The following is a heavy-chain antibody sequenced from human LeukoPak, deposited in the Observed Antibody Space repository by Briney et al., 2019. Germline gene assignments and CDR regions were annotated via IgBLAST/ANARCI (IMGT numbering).Heavy chain of an antibody. CDR2: ISYDGSNK. D-gene: IGHD3-16*01. CDR3: ARAQDGGAFDI. V-gene: IGHV3-30*03. CDR1: GFTFSSYS. Sequence: GGSLRLSCAASGFTFSSYSMNWVRQAPGKGLEWVAVISYDGSNKYYADSVKGRFTISRDNSKNTLYLQMNSLRAEDTAVYYCARAQDGGAFDIWGQGIMVTVSS. J-gene: IGHJ3*02.